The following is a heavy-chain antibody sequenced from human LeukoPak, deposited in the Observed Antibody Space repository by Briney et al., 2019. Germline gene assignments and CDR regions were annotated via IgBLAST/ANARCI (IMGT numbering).Heavy chain of an antibody. CDR3: ARRYGDYVTYFDY. CDR1: GGSTSSGGYS. V-gene: IGHV4-30-2*01. J-gene: IGHJ4*02. Sequence: SETLSLTCAVSGGSTSSGGYSWSWIRQPPGKGLEWIGYIYHSGSTYYNPSLKSRVTISVDTSKNQFSLKLSSVTAADTAVYYCARRYGDYVTYFDYWGQGTLVTVSS. CDR2: IYHSGST. D-gene: IGHD4-17*01.